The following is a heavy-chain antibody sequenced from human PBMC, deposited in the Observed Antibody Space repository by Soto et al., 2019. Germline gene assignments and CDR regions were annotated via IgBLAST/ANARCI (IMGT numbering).Heavy chain of an antibody. Sequence: GGSLRLSCAASGFTFSSYDMNWVRQAPGKGLEWVSYISRSVSTIYYADSVKGRFTISRDNAKNSLYLQMNGLRAEDTAVYYCARGSQKGYYYGMDVWGQGTTVTVSS. CDR2: ISRSVSTI. CDR3: ARGSQKGYYYGMDV. J-gene: IGHJ6*02. CDR1: GFTFSSYD. V-gene: IGHV3-48*03. D-gene: IGHD2-15*01.